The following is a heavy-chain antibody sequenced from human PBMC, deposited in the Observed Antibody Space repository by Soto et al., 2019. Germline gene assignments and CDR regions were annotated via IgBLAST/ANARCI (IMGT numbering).Heavy chain of an antibody. CDR2: ISSSSYI. V-gene: IGHV3-21*01. D-gene: IGHD2-2*01. CDR1: GFTFSSYS. CDR3: ARAGIVVVPAALNYYYYYMDV. Sequence: PGGSLRLSCAASGFTFSSYSMNWVRQAPGKGLEWVSSISSSSYIYYADSVKGRFTISRDNAKNSLYLQMNSLRAEDTAVYYCARAGIVVVPAALNYYYYYMDVWGKGTTVTVSS. J-gene: IGHJ6*03.